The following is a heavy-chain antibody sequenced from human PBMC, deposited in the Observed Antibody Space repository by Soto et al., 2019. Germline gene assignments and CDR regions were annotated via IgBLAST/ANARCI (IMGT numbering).Heavy chain of an antibody. CDR2: INWNSGSM. D-gene: IGHD6-13*01. CDR1: GFTFDDYA. CDR3: VKDESINWYSGHFRH. V-gene: IGHV3-9*01. J-gene: IGHJ1*01. Sequence: GGSLRLSCAASGFTFDDYAMHWVRQVPGKGLEWVSGINWNSGSMGYGDSVKGRFAISRDNAKNSLHLQMNSLSAEDTAFYYCVKDESINWYSGHFRHWGQGTLVTVSS.